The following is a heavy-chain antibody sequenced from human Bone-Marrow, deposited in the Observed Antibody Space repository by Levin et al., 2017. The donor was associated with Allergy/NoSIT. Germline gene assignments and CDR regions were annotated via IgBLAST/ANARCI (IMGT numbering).Heavy chain of an antibody. CDR1: GFTFSIHA. J-gene: IGHJ4*02. CDR3: AKSRMSVAPSLFDY. CDR2: ISGSGGST. Sequence: PGGSLRLSCAASGFTFSIHAMSWVRQAPGKGLEWVSGISGSGGSTYYVDSVKGRFSISRDNSKDTIYLQMNSLRAEDTALYYCAKSRMSVAPSLFDYWGQGTLVTVSS. V-gene: IGHV3-23*01. D-gene: IGHD6-19*01.